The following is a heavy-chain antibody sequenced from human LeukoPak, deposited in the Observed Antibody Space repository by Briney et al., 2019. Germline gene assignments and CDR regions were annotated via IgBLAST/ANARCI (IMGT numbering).Heavy chain of an antibody. D-gene: IGHD1-26*01. V-gene: IGHV3-23*01. CDR2: ISGSGGST. CDR3: AKAGSIRFDY. J-gene: IGHJ4*02. CDR1: GFTFSSYS. Sequence: GGSLRLSCAASGFTFSSYSMNWVRQAPGKGLEWVSAISGSGGSTYYADSVKGRFTISRDNSKNTLYLQIYSLRAEDTAVYYCAKAGSIRFDYWGRGTLVTVSS.